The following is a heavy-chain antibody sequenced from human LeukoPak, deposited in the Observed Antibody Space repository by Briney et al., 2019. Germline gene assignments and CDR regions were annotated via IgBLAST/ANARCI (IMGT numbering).Heavy chain of an antibody. Sequence: GASVKVSCKASGYTFTSYYMHWVRQAPGQGLEWMGIINPSGGSTSYAQKFQGRVTMTRDMSTSTVYMELSSLRSEDTAVYYCAREMGGFGAFDIWGQGTMVTVSS. V-gene: IGHV1-46*01. CDR2: INPSGGST. D-gene: IGHD3-16*01. CDR1: GYTFTSYY. J-gene: IGHJ3*02. CDR3: AREMGGFGAFDI.